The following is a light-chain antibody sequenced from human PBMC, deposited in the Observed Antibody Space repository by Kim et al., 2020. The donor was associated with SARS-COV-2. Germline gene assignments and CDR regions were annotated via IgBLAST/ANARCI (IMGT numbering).Light chain of an antibody. CDR1: GLLNKY. Sequence: SVSPGQTSSITCSGDGLLNKYASWYQQRSGQSPVLVIYQDSKRPSGIPERFSGSNSGNTATLTISGTQAMDEADYYCQAWDNSAGVFGTGTKVTVL. CDR3: QAWDNSAGV. V-gene: IGLV3-1*01. CDR2: QDS. J-gene: IGLJ1*01.